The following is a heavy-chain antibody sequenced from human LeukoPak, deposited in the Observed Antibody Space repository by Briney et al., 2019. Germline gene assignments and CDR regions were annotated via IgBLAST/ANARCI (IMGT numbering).Heavy chain of an antibody. J-gene: IGHJ4*02. CDR2: ISSGAASI. CDR1: GFTFSSYE. D-gene: IGHD4-17*01. CDR3: ARMHRWRYGDYDY. Sequence: PGGSLRLSCSASGFTFSSYEMNWVRQAPGKGLEWVSSISSGAASIYYTDSVQGRFTISRDNAKNSLYLQMNSLRAEDTAVYYCARMHRWRYGDYDYWGQGTLVTVSS. V-gene: IGHV3-48*03.